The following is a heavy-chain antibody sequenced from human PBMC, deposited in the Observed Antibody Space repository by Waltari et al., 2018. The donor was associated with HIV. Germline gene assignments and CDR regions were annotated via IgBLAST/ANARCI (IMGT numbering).Heavy chain of an antibody. J-gene: IGHJ5*02. CDR3: ARESEGYYASGTGNWFDP. Sequence: LRLSCAASGFTFSSYWMHWVRQAPGKGLVWVSRITSDGSSTSYADSVKGRFTISRDNAKNTLYLQMNSLRAEDTAVYYCARESEGYYASGTGNWFDPWGQGTLVTVSS. V-gene: IGHV3-74*01. CDR1: GFTFSSYW. CDR2: ITSDGSST. D-gene: IGHD3-10*01.